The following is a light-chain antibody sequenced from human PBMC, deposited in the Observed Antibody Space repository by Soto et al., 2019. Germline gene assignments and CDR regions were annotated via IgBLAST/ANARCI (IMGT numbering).Light chain of an antibody. Sequence: DIQVTQSPSSLSASAGDRVTITCRASQSISNHLNWYQQKPGKAPKLLIYAASSLQSGVPSRFSGSRSGTDFTLTITSLQPEDFATYYCQQSYIMSEGYTFGQGTKLEIK. CDR3: QQSYIMSEGYT. J-gene: IGKJ2*01. CDR2: AAS. V-gene: IGKV1-39*01. CDR1: QSISNH.